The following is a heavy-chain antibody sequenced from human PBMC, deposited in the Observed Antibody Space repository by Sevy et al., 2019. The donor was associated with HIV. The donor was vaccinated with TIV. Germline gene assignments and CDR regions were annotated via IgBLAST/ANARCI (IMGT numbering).Heavy chain of an antibody. CDR1: GGSFSGYY. CDR3: ARFGSSPLNYYYYYGMDV. Sequence: SKTLSLTCAVYGGSFSGYYWSWIRQPPGKGLEWIGEINHSGSTNYNPSLKSRVTISVDTSKNQFSLKLSSVTAADTAVYYCARFGSSPLNYYYYYGMDVWGQGTTVTVSS. J-gene: IGHJ6*02. D-gene: IGHD3-10*01. CDR2: INHSGST. V-gene: IGHV4-34*01.